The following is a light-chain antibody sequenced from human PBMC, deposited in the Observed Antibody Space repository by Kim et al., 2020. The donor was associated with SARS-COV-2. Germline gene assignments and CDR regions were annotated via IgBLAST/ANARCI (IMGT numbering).Light chain of an antibody. V-gene: IGKV1-9*01. Sequence: ASVGDRVTITCRASNDIRSFLTWFQQKPGKAPKLLIYAASTLQSGVPSRFSGSGSGTDFTLTISSLQPEDFATYYCQQLNSYPSTFGQGTRLEIK. CDR3: QQLNSYPST. J-gene: IGKJ5*01. CDR1: NDIRSF. CDR2: AAS.